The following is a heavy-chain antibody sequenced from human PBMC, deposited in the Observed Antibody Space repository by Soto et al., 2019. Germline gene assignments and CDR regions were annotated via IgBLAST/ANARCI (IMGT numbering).Heavy chain of an antibody. CDR3: AGGGDGHRYVGQFAY. Sequence: SETLSLTCTVSGDSISSNTYYWVWIRQPPGKGLEWIGNIYSSGNTYHRPSLKSRATISVDTSKKWLSLKLRSVTAADTAMYYCAGGGDGHRYVGQFAYWGQGTLVTFSS. D-gene: IGHD2-21*01. J-gene: IGHJ4*02. CDR2: IYSSGNT. CDR1: GDSISSNTYY. V-gene: IGHV4-39*01.